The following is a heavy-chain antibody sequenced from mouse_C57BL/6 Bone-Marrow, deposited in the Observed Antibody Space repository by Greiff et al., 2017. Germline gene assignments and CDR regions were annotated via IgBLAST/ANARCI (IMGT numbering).Heavy chain of an antibody. V-gene: IGHV14-3*01. CDR1: GFNIKNTY. Sequence: VQLQQSVAELVRPGASVKLSCTASGFNIKNTYMHWVKQRPEQGLEWIGRIDPANGNTKYAPKFQGKATLTADTSSNTAYLQLSSLTSEYTAIYYCASPITTVVATPFAYRGQGTLVTVSA. CDR2: IDPANGNT. D-gene: IGHD1-1*01. CDR3: ASPITTVVATPFAY. J-gene: IGHJ3*01.